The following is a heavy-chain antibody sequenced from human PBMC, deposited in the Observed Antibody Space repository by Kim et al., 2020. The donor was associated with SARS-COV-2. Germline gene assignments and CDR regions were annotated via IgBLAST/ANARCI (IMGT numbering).Heavy chain of an antibody. D-gene: IGHD3-3*01. Sequence: ASVQVSCRVCGFALSGLSIHWVRKAPGNGVEWLGGFHPEDGKTGYAQTLQGRFSMTEDTTTDTAYMELRSLRSDDPAVYYCAVGAITILGLTFDYWGQGRQVSVSS. V-gene: IGHV1-24*01. CDR1: GFALSGLS. CDR3: AVGAITILGLTFDY. CDR2: FHPEDGKT. J-gene: IGHJ4*02.